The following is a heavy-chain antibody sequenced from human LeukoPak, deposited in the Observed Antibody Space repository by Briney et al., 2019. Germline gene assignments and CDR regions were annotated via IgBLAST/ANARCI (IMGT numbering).Heavy chain of an antibody. CDR3: AKEAWSGYQTDYFDY. CDR1: GFTFSSYG. J-gene: IGHJ4*02. D-gene: IGHD3-3*01. V-gene: IGHV3-30*18. CDR2: ISYDGSNK. Sequence: GRSLRLSCAASGFTFSSYGMHWVRQAPGKGLEWVAVISYDGSNKYYADSVKGRFTISRDNSKNTLYLQMNSLRAEDTAVHYCAKEAWSGYQTDYFDYWGQGTLVTVSS.